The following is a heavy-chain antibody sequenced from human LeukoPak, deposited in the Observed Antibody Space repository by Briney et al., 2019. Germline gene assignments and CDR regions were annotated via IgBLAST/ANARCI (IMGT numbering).Heavy chain of an antibody. J-gene: IGHJ6*02. Sequence: SETLSLTCAVSGGSISSSNWWSWVRQPPGKGLEWFGEIYHSGSTNYNPSLKSRVTISVDKSKNQFSLKLSSVTAADTAVYYCARKRIAVAQTYYYYYGMDVWGQGTTVTVSS. V-gene: IGHV4-4*02. CDR3: ARKRIAVAQTYYYYYGMDV. CDR1: GGSISSSNW. D-gene: IGHD6-19*01. CDR2: IYHSGST.